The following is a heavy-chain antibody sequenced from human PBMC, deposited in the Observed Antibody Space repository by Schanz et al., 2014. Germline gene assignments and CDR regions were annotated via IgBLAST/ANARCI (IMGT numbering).Heavy chain of an antibody. CDR3: ARHLAESAAAAFDS. J-gene: IGHJ4*02. D-gene: IGHD2-2*01. CDR2: ISHSGRT. V-gene: IGHV4-34*01. Sequence: QLHQWGAGLLKPSETLSLTCAVSGGSFSAYYWSWIRQPPGKGLEWIGEISHSGRTTYNPSLKSRATISVDTSKNQFFLKLSSVAAADTAVYYCARHLAESAAAAFDSWGQGTLVAVSS. CDR1: GGSFSAYY.